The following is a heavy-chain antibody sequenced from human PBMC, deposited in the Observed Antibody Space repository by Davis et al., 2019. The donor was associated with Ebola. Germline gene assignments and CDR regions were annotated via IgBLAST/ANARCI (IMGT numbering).Heavy chain of an antibody. J-gene: IGHJ6*02. CDR1: GFTFSNYK. CDR3: ARGDFYYGVDV. Sequence: GESLKISCAASGFTFSNYKMNWVRQAPGKGLQWVSIMYSGGTTYYADSVKGRFTISRDSSKNTVYLQMNSLRAEDTAVYYCARGDFYYGVDVWGQGTTVTVSS. V-gene: IGHV3-53*01. CDR2: MYSGGTT.